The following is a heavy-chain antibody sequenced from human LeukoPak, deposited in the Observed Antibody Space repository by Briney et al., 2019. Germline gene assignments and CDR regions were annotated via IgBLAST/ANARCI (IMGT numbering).Heavy chain of an antibody. Sequence: GGCLRLSCATSGFIFSDYAMTWVRQAPGKGLEWVANIKQDGSEKYYVDSVKGRFTISRDNAKNSLYLQMNSLRAEDTAVYYCARVAFWSGYWNWFDPWGQGTLVTVSS. J-gene: IGHJ5*02. D-gene: IGHD3-3*01. CDR2: IKQDGSEK. V-gene: IGHV3-7*01. CDR3: ARVAFWSGYWNWFDP. CDR1: GFIFSDYA.